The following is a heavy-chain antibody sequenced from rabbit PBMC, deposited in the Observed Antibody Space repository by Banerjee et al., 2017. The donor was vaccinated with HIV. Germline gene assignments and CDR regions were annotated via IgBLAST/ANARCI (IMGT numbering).Heavy chain of an antibody. CDR2: IYGGSSGNT. J-gene: IGHJ6*01. CDR3: ARDAGTSFSTYGMDL. V-gene: IGHV1S45*01. D-gene: IGHD4-2*01. CDR1: GFSFTSGYF. Sequence: QQQLVESGGGLVQPEGSLTLTCSASGFSFTSGYFMCWVRQAPGKGLEWIGCIYGGSSGNTYYATWAKGRFTISKTSSTTVTLQMTSLTAADTATYFCARDAGTSFSTYGMDLWGQGTLVTDS.